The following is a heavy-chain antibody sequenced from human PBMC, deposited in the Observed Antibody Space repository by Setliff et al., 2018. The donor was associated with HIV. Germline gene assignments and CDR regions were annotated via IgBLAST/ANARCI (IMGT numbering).Heavy chain of an antibody. CDR1: GGSISSGTYY. J-gene: IGHJ6*03. Sequence: SETLSLTCTVSGGSISSGTYYWSWIRQPAGKGLEWIGRIYTSGSTNYNPSLKSRVSMSVDTSKNQFYLHLSSVTAADTAVYYCARVSPLTHYYYMDMWGKGTTVTVSS. CDR2: IYTSGST. CDR3: ARVSPLTHYYYMDM. D-gene: IGHD7-27*01. V-gene: IGHV4-61*02.